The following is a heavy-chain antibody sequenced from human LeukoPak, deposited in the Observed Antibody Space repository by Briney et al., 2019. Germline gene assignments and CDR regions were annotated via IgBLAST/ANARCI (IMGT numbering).Heavy chain of an antibody. CDR2: INHSGST. Sequence: SETLSLTCAVYGGSFSGYYWTWIRQPPGKGLEWIGEINHSGSTNYNPSLKSRVTISVDTSKNQFSLKLSSVTGADTAVYYCARRLYGDYEEYWGQGTLVTVSS. D-gene: IGHD4-17*01. CDR3: ARRLYGDYEEY. CDR1: GGSFSGYY. J-gene: IGHJ4*02. V-gene: IGHV4-34*01.